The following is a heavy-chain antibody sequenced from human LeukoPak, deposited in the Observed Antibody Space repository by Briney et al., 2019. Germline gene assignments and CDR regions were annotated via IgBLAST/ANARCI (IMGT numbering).Heavy chain of an antibody. CDR1: GFTLSSYE. J-gene: IGHJ4*02. CDR3: ARKTDHQTGGDY. V-gene: IGHV3-66*01. Sequence: PGASLRLSCAGSGFTLSSYEMNWVRKAPGKGLEWVSLNYSGGGTSYADSVKGRFTISRDNSKNTLYLQMNSLRAEDTAVYYCARKTDHQTGGDYWGQGTLVT. CDR2: NYSGGGT. D-gene: IGHD3-9*01.